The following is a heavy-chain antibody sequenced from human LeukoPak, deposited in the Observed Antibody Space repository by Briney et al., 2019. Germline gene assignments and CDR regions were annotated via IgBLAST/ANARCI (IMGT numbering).Heavy chain of an antibody. J-gene: IGHJ4*02. Sequence: PGRSLRLSCAASGFILSSYGIHWVRQAPGKGLEWVAVISYDGSNKYYADSVKGRFTISRDNSKNTLYPQMNSLRAEDTAVYYCARDISYSGVASFDYWGQGTLVTVSS. CDR3: ARDISYSGVASFDY. V-gene: IGHV3-30*03. CDR1: GFILSSYG. D-gene: IGHD1-26*01. CDR2: ISYDGSNK.